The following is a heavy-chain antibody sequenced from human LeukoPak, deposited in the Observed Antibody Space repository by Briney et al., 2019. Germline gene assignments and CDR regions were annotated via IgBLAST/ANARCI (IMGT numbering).Heavy chain of an antibody. CDR1: GFTFSSYA. CDR3: AKAVYYDFWSGYFFDY. Sequence: GGPLRLSCAASGFTFSSYAMSWVRQAPGKGLEWVSAVSGSGGSTYYADSVKGRFTISRDNSKNTLYLQMNSLRAEDTAVYYCAKAVYYDFWSGYFFDYWGQGTLVTVSS. D-gene: IGHD3-3*01. V-gene: IGHV3-23*01. J-gene: IGHJ4*02. CDR2: VSGSGGST.